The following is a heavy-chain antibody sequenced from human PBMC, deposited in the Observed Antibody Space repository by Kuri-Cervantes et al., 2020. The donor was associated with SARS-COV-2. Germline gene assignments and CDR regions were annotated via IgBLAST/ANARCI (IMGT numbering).Heavy chain of an antibody. CDR3: ARQIRASSSYDY. CDR2: INHSGST. CDR1: GGSFSGYY. V-gene: IGHV4-34*01. D-gene: IGHD6-6*01. J-gene: IGHJ4*02. Sequence: ESLKISCAVYGGSFSGYYWSWIRQPPGKGLEWIGEINHSGSTNYNPSLKSRVTISVDTSKNQFSLKLSSVTAADTAVYYCARQIRASSSYDYWGQGTLVTVSS.